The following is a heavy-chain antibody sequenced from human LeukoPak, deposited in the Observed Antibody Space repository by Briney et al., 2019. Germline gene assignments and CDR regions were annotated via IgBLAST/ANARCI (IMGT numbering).Heavy chain of an antibody. J-gene: IGHJ6*02. Sequence: SETLSLTCTVSGGSISSYYWNWIRQPPGKGLEWIGYIYYSGSTNYNPSLKSRVTISVDTSKNQFSLKLGSVTAADTAVYYCARIAAAGPYYYYGMDVWGQGTTVTVSS. V-gene: IGHV4-59*01. CDR1: GGSISSYY. CDR3: ARIAAAGPYYYYGMDV. D-gene: IGHD6-13*01. CDR2: IYYSGST.